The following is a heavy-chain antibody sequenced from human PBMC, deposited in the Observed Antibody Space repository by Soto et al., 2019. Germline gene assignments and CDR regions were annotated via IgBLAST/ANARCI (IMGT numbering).Heavy chain of an antibody. CDR1: GFNFNNYG. Sequence: QVQLVESGGGVVQPGRSLRLSCAASGFNFNNYGMHWVRQAPGKGLEWVAVIWNDGNGYYYANSVKGRFTISRDNSKKTRYLQMSSPRAEDTDLYYCARRQISPPTRGAASARGGIDVWGQGTTVTVSS. D-gene: IGHD6-13*01. J-gene: IGHJ6*02. V-gene: IGHV3-33*01. CDR2: IWNDGNGY. CDR3: ARRQISPPTRGAASARGGIDV.